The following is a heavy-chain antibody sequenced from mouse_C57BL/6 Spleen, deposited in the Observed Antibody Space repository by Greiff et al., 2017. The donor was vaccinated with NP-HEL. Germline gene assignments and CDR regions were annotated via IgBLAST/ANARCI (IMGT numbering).Heavy chain of an antibody. Sequence: QVQLQQSGAELVKPGASVKISCKASGYAFSSYWMNWVKQRPGKGLEWIGQIYPGDGDTNYNGKFKGKATLTADKSSSTAYMQLSSLPSEDSAVYFCAREEGHYLRFAYWGQGTLVTVSA. CDR2: IYPGDGDT. CDR3: AREEGHYLRFAY. D-gene: IGHD1-2*01. V-gene: IGHV1-80*01. CDR1: GYAFSSYW. J-gene: IGHJ3*01.